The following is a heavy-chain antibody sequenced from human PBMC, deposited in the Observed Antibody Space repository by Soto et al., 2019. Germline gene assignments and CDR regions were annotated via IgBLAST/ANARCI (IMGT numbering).Heavy chain of an antibody. CDR3: ARERFASSWSYFDD. V-gene: IGHV3-30-3*01. Sequence: QVQLVESGGGVVQPGRSLRLSCAASGFTFSNYALHWVRQAPGKGLEWVAVISDDGSNKYYADSVKGRFTISRDNSKNTLYLQMNSLRAEDTAMYYCARERFASSWSYFDDWGQGTPVTVSS. CDR1: GFTFSNYA. J-gene: IGHJ4*02. CDR2: ISDDGSNK. D-gene: IGHD6-13*01.